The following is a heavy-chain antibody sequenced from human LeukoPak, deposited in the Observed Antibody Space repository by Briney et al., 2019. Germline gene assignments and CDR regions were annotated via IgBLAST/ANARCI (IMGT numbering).Heavy chain of an antibody. Sequence: ASVKVSCKASVSTFTSYYMHWVRQAPGQGLEWMGIINPSGGSTSYAQKFQGRVTMTRETSTSTVYMELSSLRSEDTGVYYCARWDEYTYGQPQGGSLDYWGQGTLVIVSS. CDR3: ARWDEYTYGQPQGGSLDY. V-gene: IGHV1-46*01. J-gene: IGHJ4*02. CDR2: INPSGGST. D-gene: IGHD5-18*01. CDR1: VSTFTSYY.